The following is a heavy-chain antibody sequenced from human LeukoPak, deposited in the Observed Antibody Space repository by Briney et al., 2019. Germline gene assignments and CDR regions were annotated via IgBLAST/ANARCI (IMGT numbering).Heavy chain of an antibody. CDR1: GGSISSYY. V-gene: IGHV4-59*01. D-gene: IGHD5-18*01. Sequence: PSETLSLTCTVSGGSISSYYWSWIRQPPGKGLEWIGYIYYSGSTNYNPSLKSRVTISVDTSKNQLSLKLSSVTAADTAVYYCAGGYSYGSTYYYMDVWGKGTTVTISS. J-gene: IGHJ6*03. CDR3: AGGYSYGSTYYYMDV. CDR2: IYYSGST.